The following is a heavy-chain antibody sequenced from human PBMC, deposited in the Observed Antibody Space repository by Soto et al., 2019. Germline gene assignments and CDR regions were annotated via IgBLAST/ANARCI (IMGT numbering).Heavy chain of an antibody. CDR1: GYSFTTFY. CDR3: ARLPTCSGGSCYPGYNGLDV. D-gene: IGHD2-15*01. V-gene: IGHV1-46*01. Sequence: QVQLVQSGAEVKKPWAAVKVSCKASGYSFTTFYMHWVRQAPGQGLDWMGIINPSDDSTTYAQKYQGRVTMTMATSTSTVYMELRSLRSEDTAVYYCARLPTCSGGSCYPGYNGLDVWGQGTTVTVSS. J-gene: IGHJ6*02. CDR2: INPSDDST.